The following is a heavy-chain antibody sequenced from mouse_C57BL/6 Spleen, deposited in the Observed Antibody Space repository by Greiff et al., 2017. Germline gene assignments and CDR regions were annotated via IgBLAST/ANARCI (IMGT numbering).Heavy chain of an antibody. D-gene: IGHD1-1*01. V-gene: IGHV2-5*01. CDR2: IWRGGST. CDR3: AKNVYGSSSYGYFDV. J-gene: IGHJ1*03. Sequence: VQLQQSGPGLVQPSQSLSITCTVSGFSLTSYGVHWVRQSPGKGLEWLGVIWRGGSTDYNAAFMSRLSITKDNSKSQVFFKMNSLQADDTALYYCAKNVYGSSSYGYFDVWGTGTTVTVSS. CDR1: GFSLTSYG.